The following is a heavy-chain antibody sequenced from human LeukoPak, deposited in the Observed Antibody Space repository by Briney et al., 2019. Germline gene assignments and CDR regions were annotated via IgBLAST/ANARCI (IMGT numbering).Heavy chain of an antibody. CDR3: SRQKSYYYGLDV. CDR1: GYTFTDDI. J-gene: IGHJ6*02. Sequence: ASAKVSCAASGYTFTDDIMHSGPEAPGPGGEWRGWINSNNGDTNYAQKYQARVTMTRATSINTAYMELSSLRSDDTAIYYCSRQKSYYYGLDVWAQGTTVTVSS. V-gene: IGHV1-2*02. CDR2: INSNNGDT.